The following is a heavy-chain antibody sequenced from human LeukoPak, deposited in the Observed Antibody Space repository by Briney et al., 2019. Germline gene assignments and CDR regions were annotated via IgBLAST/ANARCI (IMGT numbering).Heavy chain of an antibody. CDR2: IYSGGST. J-gene: IGHJ4*02. CDR3: AHVGFYYDSSGYYD. Sequence: GGSLRLPCAASGFTVSSNYMNWVRQAPGKGLEWVSVIYSGGSTYYADSVKGRFTISRDNAKNTLYLQMNSLRAEDTAVYYCAHVGFYYDSSGYYDWGQGTLVTVSS. V-gene: IGHV3-53*01. CDR1: GFTVSSNY. D-gene: IGHD3-22*01.